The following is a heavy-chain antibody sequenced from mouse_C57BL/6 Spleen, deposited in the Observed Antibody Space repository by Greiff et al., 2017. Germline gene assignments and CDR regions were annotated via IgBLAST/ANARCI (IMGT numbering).Heavy chain of an antibody. CDR2: IYPGSGNT. D-gene: IGHD2-2*01. CDR1: GYTFTDYY. V-gene: IGHV1-76*01. CDR3: ARGGMVTTDYAMDY. J-gene: IGHJ4*01. Sequence: QVQLQQSGAELVRPGASVKLSCKASGYTFTDYYINWVKQRPGQGLEWIARIYPGSGNTYYNEKFKGKATLTAEKSSSTAYMQLSSLTSEDSAVYFCARGGMVTTDYAMDYWGQGTSVTVSS.